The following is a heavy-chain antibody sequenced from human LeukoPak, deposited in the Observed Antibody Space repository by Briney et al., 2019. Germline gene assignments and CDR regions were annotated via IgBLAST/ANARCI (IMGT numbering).Heavy chain of an antibody. Sequence: SETLSLTCTVSGGSISSSSYYWGWIRPPPGKGLEWIGSIHYSGSTYYNPSLKSRVTISVDTSKNQFSLKLSSVTAADTAVYYCARILRYLEAFDYWGQGTLVTVSS. CDR3: ARILRYLEAFDY. V-gene: IGHV4-39*01. D-gene: IGHD3-9*01. J-gene: IGHJ4*02. CDR2: IHYSGST. CDR1: GGSISSSSYY.